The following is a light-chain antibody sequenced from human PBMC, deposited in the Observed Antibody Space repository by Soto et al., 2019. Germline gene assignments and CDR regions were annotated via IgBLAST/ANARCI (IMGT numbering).Light chain of an antibody. Sequence: QSALTQPASVSGSPGQSITISCTGTSSDVGGYNYVSWYQLHPGKAPKLIIYEVSHRPSGASNHFSGYKSGNTASLTISGLHADDEAAYYCSSYTSGSTPCVFGSGTKVTVL. CDR3: SSYTSGSTPCV. CDR1: SSDVGGYNY. J-gene: IGLJ1*01. V-gene: IGLV2-14*01. CDR2: EVS.